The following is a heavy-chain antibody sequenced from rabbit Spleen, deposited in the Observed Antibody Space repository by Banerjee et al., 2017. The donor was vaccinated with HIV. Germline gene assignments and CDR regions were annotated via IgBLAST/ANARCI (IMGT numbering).Heavy chain of an antibody. Sequence: QSLEESGGGLVKPGASLTLTCKASGFSFNGDYDMCWVRQAPGKGLEWVACAYAGSSGSTYSATWAKGRFTISKTSSTTVTLQVTSLTAADTATYFCARDAGTSFSTYGMDLWGQGTLVTVS. V-gene: IGHV1S40*01. CDR1: GFSFNGDYD. CDR2: AYAGSSGST. CDR3: ARDAGTSFSTYGMDL. D-gene: IGHD8-1*01. J-gene: IGHJ6*01.